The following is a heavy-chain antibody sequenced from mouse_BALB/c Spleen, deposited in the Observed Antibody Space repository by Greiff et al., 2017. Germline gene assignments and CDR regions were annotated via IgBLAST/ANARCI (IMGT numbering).Heavy chain of an antibody. J-gene: IGHJ4*01. Sequence: EVKLMESGPSLVKPSQTLSLTCSVTGDSITSGYWNWIRKFPGNKLEYMGYISYSGSTYYNPSLKSRISITRDTSKNQYYLQLNSVTTEDTATYYCARYYGAGYAMDYWGQGTSVTVSS. V-gene: IGHV3-8*02. CDR1: GDSITSGY. CDR3: ARYYGAGYAMDY. D-gene: IGHD1-1*02. CDR2: ISYSGST.